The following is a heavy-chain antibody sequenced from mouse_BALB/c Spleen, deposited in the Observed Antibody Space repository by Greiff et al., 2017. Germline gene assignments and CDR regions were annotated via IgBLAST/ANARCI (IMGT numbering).Heavy chain of an antibody. CDR1: GYTFTSYT. CDR3: ARSWSLWYFDV. J-gene: IGHJ1*01. V-gene: IGHV1-4*01. Sequence: QVHVKQSGAELARPGASVKMSCKASGYTFTSYTMHWVKQRPGQGLEWIGYINPSSGYTNYNQKFKDKATLTADKSSSTAYMQLSSLTSEDSAVYYCARSWSLWYFDVWGAGTTVTVSS. CDR2: INPSSGYT.